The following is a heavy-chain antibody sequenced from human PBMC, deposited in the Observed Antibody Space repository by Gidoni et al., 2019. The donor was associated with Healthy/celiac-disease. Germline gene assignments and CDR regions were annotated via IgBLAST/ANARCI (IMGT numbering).Heavy chain of an antibody. Sequence: EVQLVETGGGLIQPGGSLRLSCAASGFTVSSNYMSWVRQAPGKGLEWVSVIYSGGSTYYTDSVKGRFTISRDNSKNTLYLKMNSLRAEDTAVYYCARPNYYYYYYMDVWGKGTTVTVSS. V-gene: IGHV3-53*02. CDR2: IYSGGST. CDR1: GFTVSSNY. CDR3: ARPNYYYYYYMDV. J-gene: IGHJ6*03.